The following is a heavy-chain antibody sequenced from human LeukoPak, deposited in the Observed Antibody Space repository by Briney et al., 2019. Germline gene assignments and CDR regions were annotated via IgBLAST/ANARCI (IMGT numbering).Heavy chain of an antibody. CDR2: IWYDGSNK. V-gene: IGHV3-33*08. D-gene: IGHD2-2*01. Sequence: GGSLRLSCAASGFTFSSYAMSWVRQAPGKGLEWVAVIWYDGSNKYYADSVKGRFTISRDNSKNTLYLQMNSLRAEDTAVYYCAREGPSSLVYGMDVWGKGTTVTVSS. CDR1: GFTFSSYA. CDR3: AREGPSSLVYGMDV. J-gene: IGHJ6*04.